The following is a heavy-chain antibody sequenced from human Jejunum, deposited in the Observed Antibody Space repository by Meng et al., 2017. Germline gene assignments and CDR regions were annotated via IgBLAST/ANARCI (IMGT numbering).Heavy chain of an antibody. V-gene: IGHV1-2*06. CDR1: GYTFTAYY. D-gene: IGHD1-26*01. CDR2: MNPNNGDT. Sequence: QLHLVQSGAEVKKPGAPVRVSCEASGYTFTAYYVHWVRQAPGQGLEWMGRMNPNNGDTNYAQKFQGRVTMTRATSTAYMDLSSLTSDDTAVYYCAKDEGTTTAFDHWGQGTLVTVSS. J-gene: IGHJ4*02. CDR3: AKDEGTTTAFDH.